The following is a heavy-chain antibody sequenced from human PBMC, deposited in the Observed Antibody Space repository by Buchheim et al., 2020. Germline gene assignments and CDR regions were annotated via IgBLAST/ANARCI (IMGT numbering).Heavy chain of an antibody. CDR3: ARVTGEWLRLLYYYYGMDV. V-gene: IGHV4-30-4*01. J-gene: IGHJ6*02. D-gene: IGHD5-12*01. CDR2: IYYSGST. Sequence: QVQLQESGPGLVKPSQTLSLTCTVSGGSISSGDYYWSWIRQPPGKGLEWIGYIYYSGSTYYNPSLKSRVTISVDTSKNQFSLKMSSVTAADAAVYYCARVTGEWLRLLYYYYGMDVWGQGTT. CDR1: GGSISSGDYY.